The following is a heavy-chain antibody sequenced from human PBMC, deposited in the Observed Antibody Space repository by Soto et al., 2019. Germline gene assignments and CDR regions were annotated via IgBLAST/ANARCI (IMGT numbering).Heavy chain of an antibody. D-gene: IGHD3-10*01. J-gene: IGHJ6*03. Sequence: SETLSLTCTVSGGSISSSSYYWGWIRQPPGKGLEWIGSIYYSGSTYYNPSLKSRVTISVDTSNNQFSLKLSSVTAADTAVYYCASDNADYYGSGTLYYYYMDVWGKGTTVTVSS. CDR1: GGSISSSSYY. CDR2: IYYSGST. CDR3: ASDNADYYGSGTLYYYYMDV. V-gene: IGHV4-39*01.